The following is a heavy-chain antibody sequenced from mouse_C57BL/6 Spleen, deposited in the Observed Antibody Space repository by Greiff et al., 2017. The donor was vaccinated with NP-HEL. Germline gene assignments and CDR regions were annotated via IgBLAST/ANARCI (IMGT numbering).Heavy chain of an antibody. CDR1: GFTFSDAW. V-gene: IGHV6-6*01. J-gene: IGHJ2*01. CDR2: IRNKANNHAT. Sequence: EVKIEESGGGLVQPGGSMKLSCAASGFTFSDAWMDWVRQSPEKGLAWVAEIRNKANNHATYYAESVKGRFTISRDDSKSSVYLQMNSLRAEYTGIYYCTRDGNPTSNYFDYWGQGTTLTVSS. D-gene: IGHD2-1*01. CDR3: TRDGNPTSNYFDY.